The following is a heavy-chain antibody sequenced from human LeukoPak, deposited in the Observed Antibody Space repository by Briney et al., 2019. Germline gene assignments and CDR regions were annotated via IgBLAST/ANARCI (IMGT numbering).Heavy chain of an antibody. CDR3: ARDGSGWYSDY. CDR1: GFTFSSYW. D-gene: IGHD6-19*01. J-gene: IGHJ4*02. Sequence: GGSLRLSCAASGFTFSSYWMSWVRQAPGKGLEWVANIKQDGSEEYYVDSVKGRFTISRDNAKTSLYLQMNSLRAEDTALYYCARDGSGWYSDYWGQGTPVIVSS. V-gene: IGHV3-7*03. CDR2: IKQDGSEE.